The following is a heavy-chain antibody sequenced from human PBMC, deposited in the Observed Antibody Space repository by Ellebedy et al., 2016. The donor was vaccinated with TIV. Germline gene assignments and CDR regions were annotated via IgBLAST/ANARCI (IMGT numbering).Heavy chain of an antibody. CDR3: AIQICSGTSCQYDP. V-gene: IGHV3-30*04. D-gene: IGHD2-2*01. CDR2: ISYDGTNE. Sequence: GGSLRLSXTASGFTFSNYAMHWVRQAPGKGLEWLAVISYDGTNEYYPDSLRGRFTISRDNYKNTLFLQMHSLGAEDTALYYCAIQICSGTSCQYDPWGQGTLVTVSS. CDR1: GFTFSNYA. J-gene: IGHJ5*02.